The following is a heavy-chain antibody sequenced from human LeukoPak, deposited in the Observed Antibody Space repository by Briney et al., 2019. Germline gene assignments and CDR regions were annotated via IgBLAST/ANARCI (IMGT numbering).Heavy chain of an antibody. D-gene: IGHD3-22*01. Sequence: SETLSLTCTVSGDSISSYYWNWIRQPPGKGLEWIGYIYYSGSTNYNPSLKSRVTISVDTSKNQFSLKLSSVTAADTAVYYCARARSSGYSFDYWGQGTMATVSS. CDR3: ARARSSGYSFDY. CDR1: GDSISSYY. CDR2: IYYSGST. J-gene: IGHJ4*02. V-gene: IGHV4-59*01.